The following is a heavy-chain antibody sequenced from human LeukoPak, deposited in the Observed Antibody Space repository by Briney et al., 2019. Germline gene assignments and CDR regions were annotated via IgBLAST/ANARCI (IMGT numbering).Heavy chain of an antibody. V-gene: IGHV3-43*01. CDR1: GFTFDDYN. CDR3: AKAMIVGATSPFDY. Sequence: GGSPRLSCAASGFTFDDYNMHWVRQAPGKGLEWVSLISWDGGSTHYADSVKGRFTISRDNSKNSLYLQMNSLRTEDTALYCCAKAMIVGATSPFDYWGQGTLVTVSS. CDR2: ISWDGGST. D-gene: IGHD1-26*01. J-gene: IGHJ4*02.